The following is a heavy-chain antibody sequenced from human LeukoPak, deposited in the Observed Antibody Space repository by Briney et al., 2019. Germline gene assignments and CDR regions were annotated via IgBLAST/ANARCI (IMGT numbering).Heavy chain of an antibody. V-gene: IGHV4-39*07. D-gene: IGHD2-8*01. CDR2: IYYSGYN. CDR3: ARVMAAPLRFYRFDP. J-gene: IGHJ5*02. CDR1: GNSISSNNSY. Sequence: SETLSLTCTVSGNSISSNNSYWGWIRQPPGKGLEWIGSIYYSGYNYYNASLKSRVTISVDTSENQFSLKLSSVTAADTAVYYCARVMAAPLRFYRFDPWGQGTLVTVSS.